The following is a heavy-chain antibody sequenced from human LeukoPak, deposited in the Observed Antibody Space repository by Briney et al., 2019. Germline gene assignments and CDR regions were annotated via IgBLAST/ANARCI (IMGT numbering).Heavy chain of an antibody. J-gene: IGHJ4*02. CDR3: AKGGYYYGSGSYYSPHDY. V-gene: IGHV3-30*02. Sequence: GGSLRLSCAASGFTFSSYNMHWVRQAPGKGLEWVAFIRYDGSNKYYADSVKGRFTISRDNSKNTLYLQMNSLRAEDTAVYYCAKGGYYYGSGSYYSPHDYWGQGTLVTVSS. D-gene: IGHD3-10*01. CDR1: GFTFSSYN. CDR2: IRYDGSNK.